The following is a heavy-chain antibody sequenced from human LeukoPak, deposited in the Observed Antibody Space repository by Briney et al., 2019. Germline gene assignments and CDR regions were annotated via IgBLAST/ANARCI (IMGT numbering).Heavy chain of an antibody. V-gene: IGHV1-18*01. D-gene: IGHD2-2*01. Sequence: ASVKVSCKASGGTFSSYAISWVRQAPGQGLEWMGWISAYNGNTNYAQKLQGRVTMTTDTSTSTAYMELRSLTSDDTAVYYCARVGAYCTSTSCLDYWGQGTLVTVSS. CDR3: ARVGAYCTSTSCLDY. CDR1: GGTFSSYA. J-gene: IGHJ4*02. CDR2: ISAYNGNT.